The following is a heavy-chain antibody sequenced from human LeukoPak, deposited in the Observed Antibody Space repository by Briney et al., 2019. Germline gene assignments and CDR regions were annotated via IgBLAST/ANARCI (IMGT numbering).Heavy chain of an antibody. V-gene: IGHV1-18*04. J-gene: IGHJ4*02. CDR2: ISTYNGNT. CDR1: GYTFTNYY. D-gene: IGHD4-17*01. Sequence: GASVKVSCKASGYTFTNYYMHWVRQAPGQGLEWMGWISTYNGNTNSAQKFQGRVTMTTDTSTSTAYMELRSLRSDDTAVYYCAIPPHDYGDYAFDYWGQGTLVTVSS. CDR3: AIPPHDYGDYAFDY.